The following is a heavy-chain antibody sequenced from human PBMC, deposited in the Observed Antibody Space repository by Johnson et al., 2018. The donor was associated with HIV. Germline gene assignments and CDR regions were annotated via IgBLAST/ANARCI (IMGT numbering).Heavy chain of an antibody. CDR1: GFTLSSYA. Sequence: QVQLVESGGGLVKPGGSLRLSCAASGFTLSSYAMHWVRQAPGKGLEWAAVISYDGSNKYYADSVKGRFTISRDNSKNTLYLQMNSLRAEDTAVYYCAKDGQRGRAMIVARLGAFDIWGQGTMVTVSS. CDR3: AKDGQRGRAMIVARLGAFDI. D-gene: IGHD3-22*01. CDR2: ISYDGSNK. J-gene: IGHJ3*02. V-gene: IGHV3-30-3*01.